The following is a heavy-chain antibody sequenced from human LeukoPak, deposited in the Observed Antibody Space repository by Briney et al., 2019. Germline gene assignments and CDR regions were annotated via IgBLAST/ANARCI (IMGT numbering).Heavy chain of an antibody. V-gene: IGHV1-46*01. J-gene: IGHJ1*01. D-gene: IGHD3-22*01. CDR1: GYTFTSYY. CDR2: INPSGGST. Sequence: ASVKVSCKASGYTFTSYYMHWVRQAPGQGLEWMGIINPSGGSTSYAQRFQGRVTMTRDMSTSTVYMELSSLRSEDTAVYYCARASMILVVNGYFQHWGQGTLVTVSS. CDR3: ARASMILVVNGYFQH.